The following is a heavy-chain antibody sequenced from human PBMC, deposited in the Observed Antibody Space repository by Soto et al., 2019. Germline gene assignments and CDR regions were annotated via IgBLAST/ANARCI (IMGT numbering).Heavy chain of an antibody. Sequence: LRLSCSASGFTFSMFSMHWVRQAPGKGLEYVSGISSNGDSTYYADSVKGRFTISRDNSKNTLYLQMSSLRAVDTAVYYCVHPRSTVQIPPTWGQGTLVTVS. CDR3: VHPRSTVQIPPT. J-gene: IGHJ5*02. V-gene: IGHV3-64D*06. D-gene: IGHD4-17*01. CDR1: GFTFSMFS. CDR2: ISSNGDST.